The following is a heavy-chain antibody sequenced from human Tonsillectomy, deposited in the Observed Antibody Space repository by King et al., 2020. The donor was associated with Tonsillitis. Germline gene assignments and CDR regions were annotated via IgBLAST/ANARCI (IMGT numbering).Heavy chain of an antibody. Sequence: VQLVQSGAEVKKPGASVKVSCKASGYTFTGYYMHWVRQAPGQGLEWMGWINPNSGGTNYAQKFQGRVTMTRDTSISTAYMELSRLRSDDTAVYYCARESYDSSGYYPNFDYWGQGTLVTVSS. V-gene: IGHV1-2*02. CDR3: ARESYDSSGYYPNFDY. J-gene: IGHJ4*02. CDR2: INPNSGGT. CDR1: GYTFTGYY. D-gene: IGHD3-22*01.